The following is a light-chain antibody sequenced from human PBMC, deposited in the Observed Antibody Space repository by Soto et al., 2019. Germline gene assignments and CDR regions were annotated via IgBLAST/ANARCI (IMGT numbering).Light chain of an antibody. Sequence: EIVLTQSPATLSLSPGERATLSCRASQGVSSYLAWYQQKPGQAPRLLIYDASNRATGIPARFSGSGPGTDFTLTISSLEPEDFAVYYCQQRSNITFGQGTRLEIK. CDR3: QQRSNIT. J-gene: IGKJ5*01. V-gene: IGKV3D-11*01. CDR1: QGVSSY. CDR2: DAS.